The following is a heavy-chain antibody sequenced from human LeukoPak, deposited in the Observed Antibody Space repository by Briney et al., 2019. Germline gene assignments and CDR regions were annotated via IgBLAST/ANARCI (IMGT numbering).Heavy chain of an antibody. CDR1: GGSISSGSYY. J-gene: IGHJ4*02. V-gene: IGHV4-61*02. CDR2: IYTSGST. D-gene: IGHD3-9*01. CDR3: ARVHILTGYFIDY. Sequence: PSETLSLTCTVSGGSISSGSYYWSWIRQPAGKGLEWIGRIYTSGSTNYNPSLKSRVTISVDTSKNQFSLKLSSVTAADTAVYYCARVHILTGYFIDYWGQGTLVTVSS.